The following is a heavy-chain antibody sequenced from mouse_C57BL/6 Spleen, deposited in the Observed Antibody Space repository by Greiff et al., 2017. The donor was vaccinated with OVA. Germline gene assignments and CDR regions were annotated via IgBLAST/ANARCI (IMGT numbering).Heavy chain of an antibody. Sequence: VKLVESGAELVRPGASVTLSCKASGYTFTDYEMHWVKQTPVHGLEWIGAIDPETGGTAYNQKFKGKAILTADKSSSTAYMELRSLTSEDSAVYYCTRGRYYGSSYFDYWGQGTTLTVSS. CDR3: TRGRYYGSSYFDY. CDR1: GYTFTDYE. CDR2: IDPETGGT. D-gene: IGHD1-1*01. V-gene: IGHV1-15*01. J-gene: IGHJ2*01.